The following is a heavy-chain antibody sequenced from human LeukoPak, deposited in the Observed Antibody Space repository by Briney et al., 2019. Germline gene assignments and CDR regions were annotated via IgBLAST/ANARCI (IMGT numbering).Heavy chain of an antibody. J-gene: IGHJ6*02. Sequence: SETLSLTCTVSGGPISSYYWSWIRQPPGKGLDGIGYIYYSGSTNYNPSLKSRVTISVDASKIQFSLKLSSVTAADTAVYYCARDRYYYYGMDVWGQGTTVTVSS. CDR1: GGPISSYY. V-gene: IGHV4-59*01. CDR3: ARDRYYYYGMDV. CDR2: IYYSGST.